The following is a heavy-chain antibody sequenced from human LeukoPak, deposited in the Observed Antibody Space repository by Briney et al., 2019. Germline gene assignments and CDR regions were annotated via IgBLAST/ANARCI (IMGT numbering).Heavy chain of an antibody. D-gene: IGHD6-19*01. V-gene: IGHV4-4*07. CDR1: GGSISSYY. J-gene: IGHJ5*02. Sequence: PSETLSLTCTVSGGSISSYYWSWIRQPAGKGLKWIGRIYTSGSTNYNPPLKSRVTMSVVTSKNQFSLKLSSVTAADTAVYYCARDPLAVAGISPNWFDPWGQGTLVTVSS. CDR2: IYTSGST. CDR3: ARDPLAVAGISPNWFDP.